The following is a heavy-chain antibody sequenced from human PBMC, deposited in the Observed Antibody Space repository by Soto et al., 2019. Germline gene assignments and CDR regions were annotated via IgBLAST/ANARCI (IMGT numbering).Heavy chain of an antibody. D-gene: IGHD3-10*01. Sequence: GGSLRLSCAASGFTFSSYGMNWVRQAPGRGLEWVSDISDSGANTYYANSVKGRFTISGDNSKNTLYLQMNSLRAEDTAVYYCAKDGYGSGSYYYGMDVWGQGTTVTVSS. V-gene: IGHV3-23*01. CDR1: GFTFSSYG. J-gene: IGHJ6*02. CDR2: ISDSGANT. CDR3: AKDGYGSGSYYYGMDV.